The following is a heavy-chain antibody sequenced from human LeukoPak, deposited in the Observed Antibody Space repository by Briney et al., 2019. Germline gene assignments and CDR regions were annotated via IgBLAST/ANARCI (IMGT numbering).Heavy chain of an antibody. D-gene: IGHD4-23*01. V-gene: IGHV3-66*01. CDR1: GFTVSSIY. CDR2: IYSGGST. Sequence: PGGSLRLSCAASGFTVSSIYMTWVRQAPGKGLEWVSIIYSGGSTYYADSVKGRLTISRDNSKNTLYLQMNSLRAEDTAVYYCATSGGNSLASDYWGQGTLVTVSS. CDR3: ATSGGNSLASDY. J-gene: IGHJ4*02.